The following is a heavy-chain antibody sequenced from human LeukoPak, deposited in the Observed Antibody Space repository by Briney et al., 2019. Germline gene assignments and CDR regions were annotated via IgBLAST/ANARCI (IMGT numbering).Heavy chain of an antibody. Sequence: SVKVSCKASGGTFSSYAICWVRQAPGQGLEWMGRIIPIFGTANYAQKFQGRVTITTDESTSTAYMELSSLRSEDTAVYYCARELEMATIGIDYWGQGTLVTVSS. J-gene: IGHJ4*02. CDR1: GGTFSSYA. CDR3: ARELEMATIGIDY. V-gene: IGHV1-69*05. D-gene: IGHD5-24*01. CDR2: IIPIFGTA.